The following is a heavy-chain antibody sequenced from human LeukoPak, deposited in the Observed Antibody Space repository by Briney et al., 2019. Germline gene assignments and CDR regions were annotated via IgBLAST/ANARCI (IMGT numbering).Heavy chain of an antibody. D-gene: IGHD3-10*01. CDR2: MNPNSGNT. J-gene: IGHJ6*03. CDR1: GYTFTSYD. CDR3: ARDSLYGSGSYYIPYYYMDV. Sequence: APVKVSCKASGYTFTSYDINWVRQATGQGLEWMGWMNPNSGNTGYAQKFQGRVTMTRDTSISTAYMELSRLRSDDTAVYYCARDSLYGSGSYYIPYYYMDVWGKGTTVTVSS. V-gene: IGHV1-8*02.